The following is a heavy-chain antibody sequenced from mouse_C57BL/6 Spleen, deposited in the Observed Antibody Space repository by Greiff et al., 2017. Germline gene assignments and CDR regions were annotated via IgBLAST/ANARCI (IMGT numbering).Heavy chain of an antibody. J-gene: IGHJ4*01. CDR1: GYSITSGYY. CDR2: ISYDGSN. D-gene: IGHD2-3*01. V-gene: IGHV3-6*01. CDR3: ARVSDGYPPEMDY. Sequence: EVQLQESGPGLVKPSQSLSLTCSVTGYSITSGYYWNWIRQFPGNKLEWMFYISYDGSNNYNPSLKNRISITRDTSKNQFFLKLNSVTTEDTATYYCARVSDGYPPEMDYWGQGTSVTVSS.